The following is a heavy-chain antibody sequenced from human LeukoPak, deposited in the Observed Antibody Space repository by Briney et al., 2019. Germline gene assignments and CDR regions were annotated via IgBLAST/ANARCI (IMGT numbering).Heavy chain of an antibody. CDR3: ARADIVVVPAAIMAGFFDY. J-gene: IGHJ4*02. V-gene: IGHV3-30*04. D-gene: IGHD2-2*02. Sequence: GRSLRLSCAASGFTFSSYAMHWVRQAPGKGLEWVAVISYDGSNKYYANSVKGRFTISRDNSKNTLYLQMNSLRAEDTVVYYCARADIVVVPAAIMAGFFDYWGQGTLVTVSS. CDR2: ISYDGSNK. CDR1: GFTFSSYA.